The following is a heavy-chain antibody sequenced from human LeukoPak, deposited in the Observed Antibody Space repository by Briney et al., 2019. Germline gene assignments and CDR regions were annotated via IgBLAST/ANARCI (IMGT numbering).Heavy chain of an antibody. Sequence: QTGGSLRLSCAASGFTFDDYAMHWVRQAPGKGLEGVSGISWNSGSIGYADSVKGRLTISGDNAKNSLYLQMNSLRAEDTALYYCARAYDSSGYYFDYWGQGTLVTVSS. CDR3: ARAYDSSGYYFDY. J-gene: IGHJ4*02. CDR2: ISWNSGSI. CDR1: GFTFDDYA. V-gene: IGHV3-9*01. D-gene: IGHD3-22*01.